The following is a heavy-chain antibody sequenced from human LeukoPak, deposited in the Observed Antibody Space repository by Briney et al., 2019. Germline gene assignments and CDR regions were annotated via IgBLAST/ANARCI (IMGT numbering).Heavy chain of an antibody. D-gene: IGHD1-26*01. J-gene: IGHJ6*03. Sequence: SETLSLTCTVSGYSISSGYYWGWIRQPPGKGLEWIGSIYHSGSTYYNPSLKSRVTISVDTSKNQFSLKLSSVIAADTAVYYCARDISTGRPYYYYMDVWGKGTTVTVSS. CDR2: IYHSGST. CDR1: GYSISSGYY. V-gene: IGHV4-38-2*02. CDR3: ARDISTGRPYYYYMDV.